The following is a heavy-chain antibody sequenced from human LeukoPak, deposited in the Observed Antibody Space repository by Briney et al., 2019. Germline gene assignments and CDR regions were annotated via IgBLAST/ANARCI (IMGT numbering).Heavy chain of an antibody. J-gene: IGHJ4*02. CDR2: IRYDGSNK. D-gene: IGHD3-22*01. CDR3: TNSFDYDRSGYLDY. CDR1: GLTFRSYG. Sequence: GGSLRLSCAASGLTFRSYGMHWVRQAPGKGLEWVAFIRYDGSNKYYADSVKGRFTISRDNSKNTLYLQMNSLIAEDTTVYYCTNSFDYDRSGYLDYWGQGTLVTVSS. V-gene: IGHV3-30*02.